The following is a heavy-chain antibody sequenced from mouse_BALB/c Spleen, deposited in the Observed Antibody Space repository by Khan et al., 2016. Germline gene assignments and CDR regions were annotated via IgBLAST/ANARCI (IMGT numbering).Heavy chain of an antibody. Sequence: QIQLVQSGPELKKPGETVKISCKASGYTFTNYGMNWVKQAPGKGLKWMGWINTYTGEPTYADDFKGRFAFSLETSASTAYLQINNLKNEDTATYFCARWGSSYYYGSSYEDFDYWGQGTTLTVSS. CDR2: INTYTGEP. D-gene: IGHD1-1*01. CDR3: ARWGSSYYYGSSYEDFDY. J-gene: IGHJ2*01. V-gene: IGHV9-3-1*01. CDR1: GYTFTNYG.